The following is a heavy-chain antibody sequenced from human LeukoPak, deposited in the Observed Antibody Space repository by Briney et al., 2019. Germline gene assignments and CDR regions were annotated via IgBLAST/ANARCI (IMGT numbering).Heavy chain of an antibody. Sequence: SQTLSLTCAISGDSVSSNSAAWNWIRQSPSRGLEWLGRTYYRSKWYNDYAVSVKSRITINPDTSKNQFSLQLNSVTPEDTAVYYCARDLVDYDSSGFEAFDIWGQGTMVTVSS. D-gene: IGHD3-22*01. CDR3: ARDLVDYDSSGFEAFDI. CDR2: TYYRSKWYN. V-gene: IGHV6-1*01. CDR1: GDSVSSNSAA. J-gene: IGHJ3*02.